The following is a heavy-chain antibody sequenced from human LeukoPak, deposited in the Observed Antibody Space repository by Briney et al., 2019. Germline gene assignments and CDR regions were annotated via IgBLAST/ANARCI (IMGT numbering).Heavy chain of an antibody. Sequence: GGSLRLSCAASGFTFSNSDMSWVRQAPGKGLEWVSAIGGSGSSTFYADSVKGRFTVPRDNSKNTLYLQMSSLRAEDTAVYYCAKSRLTPHPWGQGTLVTVSS. CDR1: GFTFSNSD. V-gene: IGHV3-23*01. J-gene: IGHJ5*02. D-gene: IGHD1-14*01. CDR3: AKSRLTPHP. CDR2: IGGSGSST.